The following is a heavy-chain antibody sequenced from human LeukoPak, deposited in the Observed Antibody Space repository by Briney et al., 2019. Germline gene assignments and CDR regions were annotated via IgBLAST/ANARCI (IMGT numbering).Heavy chain of an antibody. Sequence: ASVKVSCNASGYTFTGNYIHWVRQAPGQGLEWVGWINPNSGAADYAQKFRGRVTMTGDTSINTAYMDLSRLRFDDTAVYYCARGYNWNYFDYWGQGTLVTVSS. CDR3: ARGYNWNYFDY. J-gene: IGHJ4*02. CDR1: GYTFTGNY. CDR2: INPNSGAA. D-gene: IGHD1-20*01. V-gene: IGHV1-2*02.